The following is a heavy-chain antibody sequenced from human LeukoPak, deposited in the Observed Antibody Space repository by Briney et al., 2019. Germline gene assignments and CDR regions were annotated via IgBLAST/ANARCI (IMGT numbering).Heavy chain of an antibody. CDR3: AKGAASRGYTYVAN. D-gene: IGHD5-18*01. J-gene: IGHJ4*02. CDR1: AFTFRSYA. CDR2: VSGSGGST. Sequence: GGALRLSCAASAFTFRSYAMIWVRQAPGKGLEWVSTVSGSGGSTYYADSVKGRFTISRDNSNNTLYLQMNSLRAEDTAVYYCAKGAASRGYTYVANWGQGTLVTVSS. V-gene: IGHV3-23*01.